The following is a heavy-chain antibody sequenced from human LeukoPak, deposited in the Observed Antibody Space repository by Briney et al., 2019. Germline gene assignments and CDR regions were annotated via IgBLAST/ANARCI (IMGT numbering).Heavy chain of an antibody. J-gene: IGHJ6*02. V-gene: IGHV3-7*03. CDR3: ARGGGLDV. CDR1: GFTFSSYG. CDR2: INHNGNVN. D-gene: IGHD3-16*01. Sequence: GGSRRLSCAASGFTFSSYGMSWVRQAPGKGLEWVASINHNGNVNYYVDSVKGRFTISRDNAKNSLYLQMSNLRAEDTAVYFCARGGGLDVWGQGATVTVSS.